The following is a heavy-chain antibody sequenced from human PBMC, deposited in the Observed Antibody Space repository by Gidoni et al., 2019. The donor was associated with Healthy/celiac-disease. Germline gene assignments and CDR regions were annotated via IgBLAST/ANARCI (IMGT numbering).Heavy chain of an antibody. CDR3: AGPTYYDFWSGYYTG. CDR1: GFTFSSYS. D-gene: IGHD3-3*01. CDR2: ISSSSGYI. V-gene: IGHV3-21*01. Sequence: EVQLVESGGGLVKPGGSLRLSCAASGFTFSSYSMNWVRQAPGKGLEWVSSISSSSGYIYDANSVKGRFTISRDNAKNSLYLQMNSLRAEDTAVYYCAGPTYYDFWSGYYTGWGQGTLVTVSS. J-gene: IGHJ4*02.